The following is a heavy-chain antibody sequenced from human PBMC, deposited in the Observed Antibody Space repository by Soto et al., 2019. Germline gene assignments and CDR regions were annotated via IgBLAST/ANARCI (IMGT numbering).Heavy chain of an antibody. Sequence: QVQLMQSGAEVRKPGASVRLSCETSGYNFNQYYIHWVRQAPGQGLEWMGIINLRGGTTEYAHKFRGRVTVTGETSTKTAYMELRSLRSEDTAMYFCARGPEDSDVPRWDYWGQGTLLTVSS. J-gene: IGHJ4*02. CDR2: INLRGGTT. D-gene: IGHD1-26*01. V-gene: IGHV1-46*02. CDR3: ARGPEDSDVPRWDY. CDR1: GYNFNQYY.